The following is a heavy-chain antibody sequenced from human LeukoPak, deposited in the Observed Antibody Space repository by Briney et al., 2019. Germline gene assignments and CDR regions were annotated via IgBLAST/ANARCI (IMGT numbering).Heavy chain of an antibody. CDR1: GGTFSSYA. D-gene: IGHD1-20*01. CDR2: IIPIFGTA. Sequence: ASVKVSCKASGGTFSSYAISWVRQAPGQGREWMGRIIPIFGTANYARKFQGRVTITADESTSTAYMELSSLRSADTAVYYCARGSITGTPKRFDYWGQGTLVTVSS. J-gene: IGHJ4*02. V-gene: IGHV1-69*13. CDR3: ARGSITGTPKRFDY.